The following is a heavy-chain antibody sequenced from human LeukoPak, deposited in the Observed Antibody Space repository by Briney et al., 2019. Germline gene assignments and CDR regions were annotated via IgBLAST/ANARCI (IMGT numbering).Heavy chain of an antibody. CDR2: IYYSGST. CDR1: GGSISSYH. V-gene: IGHV4-59*01. Sequence: KPSETLSLTCTVSGGSISSYHWSWIRQPPGKGLEGIGYIYYSGSTNYNPSLKSRVTISVDTSKNQFSLKLSSVTAADTAVYYCAREPSYGSGSSYSNAFDIWGQGTMVTVSS. J-gene: IGHJ3*02. CDR3: AREPSYGSGSSYSNAFDI. D-gene: IGHD3-10*01.